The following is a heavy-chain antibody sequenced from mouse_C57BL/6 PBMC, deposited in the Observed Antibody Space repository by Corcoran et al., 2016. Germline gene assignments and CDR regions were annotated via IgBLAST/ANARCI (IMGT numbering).Heavy chain of an antibody. V-gene: IGHV1-19*01. CDR2: INPYNGGT. Sequence: EVQLQQSGPVLVKPGASVKMSCKASGYTFTDYYMNWVKQSHGKSLEWIGVINPYNGGTSYNQKFKGKATLTVDKSSSTAYMELNSLTSEDSSVYYCARWGYSNYGDYWGQGTSVTVSS. CDR1: GYTFTDYY. D-gene: IGHD2-5*01. J-gene: IGHJ4*01. CDR3: ARWGYSNYGDY.